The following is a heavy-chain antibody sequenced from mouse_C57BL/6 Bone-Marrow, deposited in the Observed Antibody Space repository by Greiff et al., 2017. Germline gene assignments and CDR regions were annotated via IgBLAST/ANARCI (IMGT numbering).Heavy chain of an antibody. D-gene: IGHD1-1*01. CDR3: ARSYYYGSSPWYFDV. Sequence: VQLQQSGPELVKPGASVKIPCKASGYTFTDYNMDWVKQSHGKSLEWIGDINPNNGGTIYNQKFKGKATLTVDKSSSTAYMELRSLTSEDTAVYYWARSYYYGSSPWYFDVWGTGTTVTVSS. CDR2: INPNNGGT. V-gene: IGHV1-18*01. CDR1: GYTFTDYN. J-gene: IGHJ1*03.